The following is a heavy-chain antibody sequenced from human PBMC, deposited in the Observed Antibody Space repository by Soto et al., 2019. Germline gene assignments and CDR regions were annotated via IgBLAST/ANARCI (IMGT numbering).Heavy chain of an antibody. CDR1: GYTFTSYD. D-gene: IGHD5-12*01. CDR2: INPSGGNT. Sequence: ASVKVSCKASGYTFTSYDINWVRQATGQGLEWMGRINPSGGNTSYAQKFQGRATITRDTSTSTAYMELSSLRSEDTAVYYCAHLYSGYDYVIPYFQHWGQGTLVTVSS. CDR3: AHLYSGYDYVIPYFQH. J-gene: IGHJ1*01. V-gene: IGHV1-8*01.